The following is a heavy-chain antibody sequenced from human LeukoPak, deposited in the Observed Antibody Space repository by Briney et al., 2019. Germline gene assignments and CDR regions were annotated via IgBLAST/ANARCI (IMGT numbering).Heavy chain of an antibody. CDR2: TYYSGNT. CDR3: ARELGYYDSSALGYFDC. J-gene: IGHJ4*02. CDR1: GGSISSGNYY. D-gene: IGHD3-22*01. V-gene: IGHV4-31*01. Sequence: NPSETLSLTCTVSGGSISSGNYYWSWIRQFPGKGLEWIGYTYYSGNTYYNPSLKSQITMSVDTSENQFSLHLSSVTAADTAVYYCARELGYYDSSALGYFDCWGQGILVTVSS.